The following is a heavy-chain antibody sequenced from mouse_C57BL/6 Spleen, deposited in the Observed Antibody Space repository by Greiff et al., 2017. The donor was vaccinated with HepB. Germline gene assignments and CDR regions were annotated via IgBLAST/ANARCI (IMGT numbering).Heavy chain of an antibody. CDR2: IYPGDGDT. Sequence: VQLQQSGAELVKPGASVKISCKASGYAFGSYWMNWVKQRPGKGLEWIGQIYPGDGDTNYNGKFKGKATLTADKSSSTAYMQLSSLTSEDSAVYFCARYGNYGGNAMDYWGQGTSVTVSS. V-gene: IGHV1-80*01. CDR3: ARYGNYGGNAMDY. J-gene: IGHJ4*01. D-gene: IGHD2-1*01. CDR1: GYAFGSYW.